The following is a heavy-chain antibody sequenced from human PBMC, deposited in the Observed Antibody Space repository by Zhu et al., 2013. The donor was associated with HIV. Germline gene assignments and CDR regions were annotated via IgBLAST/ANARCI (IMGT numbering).Heavy chain of an antibody. V-gene: IGHV1-2*02. J-gene: IGHJ4*02. CDR2: INPKNGGT. CDR3: AREDRRLMTTLDY. CDR1: KYTFTAYY. Sequence: QVHLVQSGAEVKKPGASVRVSCKTSKYTFTAYYIHWVRQAPGQGLEWMGWINPKNGGTNYAQRFKGRVTMTRDTSVDTAYMDLNNLKSDDTALYYCAREDRRLMTTLDYWGQGTLVTISS. D-gene: IGHD4-4*01.